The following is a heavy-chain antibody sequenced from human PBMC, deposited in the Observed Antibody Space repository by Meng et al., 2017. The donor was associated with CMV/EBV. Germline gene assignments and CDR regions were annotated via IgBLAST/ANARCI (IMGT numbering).Heavy chain of an antibody. CDR3: ARVSGSWFDP. Sequence: SETLSLTCTVPGGSISSYYWSWIRQPPGKGLEWIGYIYYSGSTNYNPSLKSPVTISVDTSKNQFSLKLSSVTAADTAVYYCARVSGSWFDPWGQGTLVTVSS. J-gene: IGHJ5*02. CDR1: GGSISSYY. CDR2: IYYSGST. V-gene: IGHV4-59*01. D-gene: IGHD3-10*01.